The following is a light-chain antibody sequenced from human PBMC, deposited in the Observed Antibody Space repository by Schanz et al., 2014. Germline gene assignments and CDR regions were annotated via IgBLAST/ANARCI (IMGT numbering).Light chain of an antibody. CDR2: DAT. CDR1: TGTVTSGHY. Sequence: QAVVTQEPSLTVSPGGTVTLTCGSSTGTVTSGHYPYWFQQKPGQAPRTLIYDATNTHSWTPARFSGSLLGGKAALTLSGAQPEDEAEYYCMLSYSGAWLFGGGTKLTVL. J-gene: IGLJ3*02. CDR3: MLSYSGAWL. V-gene: IGLV7-46*01.